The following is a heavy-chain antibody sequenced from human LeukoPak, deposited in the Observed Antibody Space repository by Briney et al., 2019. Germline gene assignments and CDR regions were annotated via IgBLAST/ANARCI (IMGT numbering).Heavy chain of an antibody. CDR3: ARGDGYNFFDY. V-gene: IGHV3-53*01. CDR2: FYVGGAT. J-gene: IGHJ4*02. CDR1: GFSVTNNY. Sequence: PGGSLRLSCAVSGFSVTNNYMSRVPQAPGKGLEWVSGFYVGGATYYADSVKGRFTISRDNSENTLYLQMKSPRAEDTAVYYCARGDGYNFFDYWGQGTLVTVSS. D-gene: IGHD5-24*01.